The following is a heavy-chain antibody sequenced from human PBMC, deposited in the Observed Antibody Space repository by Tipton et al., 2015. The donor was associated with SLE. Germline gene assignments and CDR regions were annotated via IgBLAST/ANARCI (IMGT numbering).Heavy chain of an antibody. D-gene: IGHD4-11*01. CDR3: ASDTVTTSDWYFDL. Sequence: SLRLSCSASGFTFSSYAMHWVRQAPGKGLEYVSAISSNGGSIYYADSVKGRFTISRDNAKNSLYLQMNSLRAEDTAVYYCASDTVTTSDWYFDLWGRGTLVTVSS. J-gene: IGHJ2*01. CDR2: ISSNGGSI. V-gene: IGHV3-64*04. CDR1: GFTFSSYA.